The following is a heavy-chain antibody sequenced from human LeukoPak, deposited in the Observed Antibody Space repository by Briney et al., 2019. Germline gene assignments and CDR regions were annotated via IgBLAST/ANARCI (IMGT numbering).Heavy chain of an antibody. D-gene: IGHD4/OR15-4a*01. Sequence: GASVKVSCKASGYTFTSYDINWVRQATGQGLEWMGWMNPNSGNTGYAQKFQGRVTMTRNTSISTAYMELSSLRSEDTAVYYCAREDPQTRVPEGMDVWGQGTTVTVSS. V-gene: IGHV1-8*01. CDR2: MNPNSGNT. CDR1: GYTFTSYD. J-gene: IGHJ6*02. CDR3: AREDPQTRVPEGMDV.